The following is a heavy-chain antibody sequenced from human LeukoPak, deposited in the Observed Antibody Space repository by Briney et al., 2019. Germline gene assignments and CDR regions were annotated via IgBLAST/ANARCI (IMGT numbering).Heavy chain of an antibody. J-gene: IGHJ6*03. CDR2: MNPNSGNT. CDR3: ARGRYSYGKDYYYYMDV. Sequence: GASVKVSCKASGYTFTSYDINWVRQATGQGLEWMGWMNPNSGNTGYAQKFRGRVTMTRNTSISTAYMELSSLRSEDTAVYYCARGRYSYGKDYYYYMDVWGKGTTVTVSS. CDR1: GYTFTSYD. V-gene: IGHV1-8*01. D-gene: IGHD5-18*01.